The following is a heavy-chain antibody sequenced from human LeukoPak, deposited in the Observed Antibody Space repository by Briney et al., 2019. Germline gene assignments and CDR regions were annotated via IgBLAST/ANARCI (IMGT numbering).Heavy chain of an antibody. J-gene: IGHJ3*02. Sequence: SETLSLTCTVSGGSISSSNYYWGWIRQPPGKGLEWIGNIDYNEITYYNPSLKSRVTISVDTSKTQLSLKLNSVTAADTAVYYCARDWAYYYDSSGYHGAFDIWGQGTLVTVSS. V-gene: IGHV4-39*07. CDR2: IDYNEIT. CDR3: ARDWAYYYDSSGYHGAFDI. D-gene: IGHD3-22*01. CDR1: GGSISSSNYY.